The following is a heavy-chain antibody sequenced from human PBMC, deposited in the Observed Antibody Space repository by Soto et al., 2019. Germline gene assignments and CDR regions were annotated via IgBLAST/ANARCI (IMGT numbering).Heavy chain of an antibody. CDR2: IIPIFGTA. CDR3: ARVYCSGGSCYLGDYYYGMDV. D-gene: IGHD2-15*01. CDR1: GGTFSSYA. Sequence: QVQLVQSGAEVKKPGSSVKVSCKASGGTFSSYAISWVRQAPGQGLEWMGGIIPIFGTANYGQKFQGRVTITADESTSTAYMELSSLRSEDTAVYYCARVYCSGGSCYLGDYYYGMDVWGQGTTVTVSS. J-gene: IGHJ6*02. V-gene: IGHV1-69*12.